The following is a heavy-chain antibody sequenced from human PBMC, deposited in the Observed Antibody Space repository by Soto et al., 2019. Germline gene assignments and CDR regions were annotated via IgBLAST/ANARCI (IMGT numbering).Heavy chain of an antibody. Sequence: QVQLVESGGGVVQPGRSLRLSCAASGFTFSSYGMHWVRQAPGKGLEWVAVISYDGSNKYYADSVKGRFTISRDNSKNTPYLQMNSLRAEDTAVYYCAKPASVGLWPNSPFDYWGQGTLVTVSS. CDR1: GFTFSSYG. J-gene: IGHJ4*02. V-gene: IGHV3-30*18. CDR3: AKPASVGLWPNSPFDY. D-gene: IGHD5-18*01. CDR2: ISYDGSNK.